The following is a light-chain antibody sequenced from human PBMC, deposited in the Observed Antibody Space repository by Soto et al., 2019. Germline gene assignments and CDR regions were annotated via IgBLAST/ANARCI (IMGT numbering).Light chain of an antibody. CDR2: EVS. J-gene: IGLJ3*02. CDR3: CSYVGSSVWM. V-gene: IGLV2-8*01. Sequence: QSVLTQPPSASGSPGQSVTISCTGTSSDVGGYNYVSWYQQHPGKAPKLMIYEVSKRPSGVPDRFSGSKSGNTASLTVSGLQAEDEADYYCCSYVGSSVWMFGGGTKVTVL. CDR1: SSDVGGYNY.